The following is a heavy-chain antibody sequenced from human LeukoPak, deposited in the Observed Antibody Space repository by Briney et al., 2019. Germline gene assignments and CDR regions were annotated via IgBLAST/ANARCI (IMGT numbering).Heavy chain of an antibody. J-gene: IGHJ2*01. V-gene: IGHV4-59*02. CDR2: VYYSGST. CDR3: AREANSPTARYWYFDL. Sequence: PSETLSLTCTVSGGSVSSYYWSWMRQSPGQELAWIGYVYYSGSTNYNPALKSRVTISLDTSENQFSLKLSSVTAADTAVYYCAREANSPTARYWYFDLWGRGTQVTVSS. D-gene: IGHD2-21*01. CDR1: GGSVSSYY.